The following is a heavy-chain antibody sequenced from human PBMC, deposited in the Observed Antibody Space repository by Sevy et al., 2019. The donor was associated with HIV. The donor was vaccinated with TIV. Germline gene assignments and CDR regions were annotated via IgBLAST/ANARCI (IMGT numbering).Heavy chain of an antibody. CDR3: GSYCPNGLCS. D-gene: IGHD2-8*01. J-gene: IGHJ4*02. Sequence: GGSLRLSCGASGFNFSASAMHWVRQASGKGLDWVGRIRTKANNYETAYSVSVKGRFTISRDDSKKTGYLQLTSLKADDTAVYYCGSYCPNGLCSWGQGTLVTVSS. CDR1: GFNFSASA. V-gene: IGHV3-73*01. CDR2: IRTKANNYET.